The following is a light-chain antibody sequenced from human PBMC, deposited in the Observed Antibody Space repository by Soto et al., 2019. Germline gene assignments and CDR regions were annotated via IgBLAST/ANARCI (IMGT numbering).Light chain of an antibody. CDR1: NIGNKN. CDR2: DDS. J-gene: IGLJ2*01. V-gene: IGLV3-21*02. Sequence: SYELTQPPSVSAAPGQTASITCGGNNIGNKNVYWYQQKPGPAPLLVIYDDSDRPSGIPERFSGSNSANSASLTIRGVGVGDEADYFCQVWDASSDHVVFGGGTKLTVL. CDR3: QVWDASSDHVV.